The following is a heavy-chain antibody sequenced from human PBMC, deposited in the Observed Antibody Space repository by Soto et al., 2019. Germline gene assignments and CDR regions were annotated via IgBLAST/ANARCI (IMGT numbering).Heavy chain of an antibody. J-gene: IGHJ4*02. CDR3: VRSGHTFGGVM. Sequence: SETLSLTCSVSGASMNNYYGCWVRQPPGRGLEWIGYMYSSGSSNYNSSLKSRVTISVDTSKNQFSLKLSSVTAADTAVYYCVRSGHTFGGVMWGLGTLVTVSS. CDR2: MYSSGSS. D-gene: IGHD3-16*01. CDR1: GASMNNYY. V-gene: IGHV4-59*01.